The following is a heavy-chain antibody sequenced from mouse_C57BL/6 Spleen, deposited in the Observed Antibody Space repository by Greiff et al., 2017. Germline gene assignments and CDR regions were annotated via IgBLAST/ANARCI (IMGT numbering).Heavy chain of an antibody. Sequence: EVMLVESGGGLVQPGGSLKLSCAASGFTFSDYYMYWVRQTPEKRLEWVAYISNGGGSTYYPDPVQGRFTISRDNAKNTLYLQMGHVKSEYTAMYYCAKHTNRSIDVWGTGTSVTVSS. CDR3: AKHTNRSIDV. CDR1: GFTFSDYY. J-gene: IGHJ1*03. V-gene: IGHV5-12*01. D-gene: IGHD1-1*01. CDR2: ISNGGGST.